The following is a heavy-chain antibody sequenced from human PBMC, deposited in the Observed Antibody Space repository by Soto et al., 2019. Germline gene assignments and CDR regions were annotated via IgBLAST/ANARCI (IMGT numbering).Heavy chain of an antibody. J-gene: IGHJ4*02. D-gene: IGHD1-1*01. CDR1: GFSLTTGGVG. Sequence: SGPTLVNPTQTLTLTCSFSGFSLTTGGVGVGWIRQPPGKALECLALVYWDDDKRYSPSLKSRLNITKDTSKNQVVLTMTNVDPVDTATYYCALLWTSTNNFDYWGQGTLVTVSS. CDR3: ALLWTSTNNFDY. CDR2: VYWDDDK. V-gene: IGHV2-5*02.